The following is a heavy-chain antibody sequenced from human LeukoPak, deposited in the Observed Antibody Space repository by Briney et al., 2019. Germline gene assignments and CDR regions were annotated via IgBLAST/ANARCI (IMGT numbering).Heavy chain of an antibody. CDR2: ISSSSSYI. V-gene: IGHV3-21*01. J-gene: IGHJ6*03. Sequence: PGGSLRLSCAASGFTFDDYGMNWVRQAPGKGLEWVSSISSSSSYIYYADSVKGRFTISRDNAKNSLYLQMNSLRAEDTAVYYCARVLIGSELLFYYYYMDVWGKGTTVTVSS. D-gene: IGHD1-26*01. CDR1: GFTFDDYG. CDR3: ARVLIGSELLFYYYYMDV.